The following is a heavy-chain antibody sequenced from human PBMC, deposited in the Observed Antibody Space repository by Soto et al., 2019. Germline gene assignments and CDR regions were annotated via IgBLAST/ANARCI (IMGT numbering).Heavy chain of an antibody. Sequence: LRLSCAASGFVCSSYDMSWVRQAPGKGLEWVSTILVDGRTFYVDSVKGRFTISRDSSQNTVYLQMNSLTAGDTALYYCAKATATGGGAFDICGQGTMVTVSS. CDR3: AKATATGGGAFDI. CDR2: ILVDGRT. CDR1: GFVCSSYD. J-gene: IGHJ3*02. D-gene: IGHD2-8*02. V-gene: IGHV3-23*01.